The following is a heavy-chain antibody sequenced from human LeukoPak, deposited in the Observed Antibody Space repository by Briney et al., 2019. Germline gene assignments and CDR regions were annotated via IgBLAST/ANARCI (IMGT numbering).Heavy chain of an antibody. J-gene: IGHJ3*02. CDR2: INAGNGNT. D-gene: IGHD5-18*01. CDR1: GYTFTSYA. CDR3: ARDLSYLDAFDI. V-gene: IGHV1-3*01. Sequence: ASVKVSCKASGYTFTSYAMHWVRQAPGQRLEWMGWINAGNGNTKYSQKFQGRVTITRDTSASTAHMELSSLRSEDTAVYYCARDLSYLDAFDIWGQGTMVTVSS.